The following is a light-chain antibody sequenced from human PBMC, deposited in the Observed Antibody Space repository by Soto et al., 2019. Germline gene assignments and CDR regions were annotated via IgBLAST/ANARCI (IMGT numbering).Light chain of an antibody. CDR1: QSVSSY. J-gene: IGKJ4*01. V-gene: IGKV3-11*01. Sequence: EIVLTRSPATLSLSPGERATLSCRASQSVSSYLAWYQQKPGQAPRLLIYDASNRATGIPARFSGSRSGTDFTLTISSLEPEDFAVYYCQQRSIWPLTFGGGTKVEIK. CDR3: QQRSIWPLT. CDR2: DAS.